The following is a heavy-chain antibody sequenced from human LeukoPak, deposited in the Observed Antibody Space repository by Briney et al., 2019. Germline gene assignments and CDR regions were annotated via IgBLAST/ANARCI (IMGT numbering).Heavy chain of an antibody. V-gene: IGHV3-7*03. CDR2: IKQDGSEK. Sequence: GGSLRLSCAASGFTFSRYWMSWVRQAPGKGLEWVANIKQDGSEKYYVDSVKGRFTISRDNAKNSLYLQMNSLRAEDTAVYYCARAIVVVVAATPSIRPQNWFDPWGQGTLVTVSS. CDR3: ARAIVVVVAATPSIRPQNWFDP. CDR1: GFTFSRYW. D-gene: IGHD2-15*01. J-gene: IGHJ5*02.